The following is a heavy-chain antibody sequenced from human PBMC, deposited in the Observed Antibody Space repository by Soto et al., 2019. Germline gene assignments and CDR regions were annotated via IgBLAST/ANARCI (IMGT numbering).Heavy chain of an antibody. CDR2: IKQDGSEK. V-gene: IGHV3-7*01. J-gene: IGHJ4*02. CDR1: GFTFSSYW. CDR3: ARRQFGYCSGGSCYNFDY. Sequence: EVQLVESGGGLVQPGGSLRLSCAASGFTFSSYWMSWVRQAPGKGLEWVANIKQDGSEKYYVDSVKGRFTISRDNAKNSLYLQMNSLRAEDTAVYHCARRQFGYCSGGSCYNFDYWGQGTLVTVSS. D-gene: IGHD2-15*01.